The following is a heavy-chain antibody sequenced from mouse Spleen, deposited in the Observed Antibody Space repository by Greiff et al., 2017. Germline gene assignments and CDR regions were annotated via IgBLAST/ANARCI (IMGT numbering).Heavy chain of an antibody. CDR1: GYTFTDYN. Sequence: VQLKQSGPELVKPGASVKIPCKASGYTFTDYNMDWVKQSHGKSLEWIGDINPNNGGTIYNQKFKGKATLTVDKSSSTAYMELRSLTSEDTAVYYCARSPITTVGGGFDYWGQGTTLTVSS. CDR3: ARSPITTVGGGFDY. V-gene: IGHV1-18*01. D-gene: IGHD1-1*01. J-gene: IGHJ2*01. CDR2: INPNNGGT.